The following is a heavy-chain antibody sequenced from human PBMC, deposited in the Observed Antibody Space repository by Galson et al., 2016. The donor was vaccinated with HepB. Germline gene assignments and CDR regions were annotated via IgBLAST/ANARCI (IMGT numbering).Heavy chain of an antibody. Sequence: SLRLSCAASGFNFRDSYMSWIRQAPGKGLEWISYIISSGSYTNYAESVKGRFTISRDNAKNSLHLEMTHLRVEDTAVYYCARDPGPGLRGYFDFWGQGILVTVSS. CDR2: IISSGSYT. J-gene: IGHJ4*02. V-gene: IGHV3-11*06. D-gene: IGHD3-10*01. CDR3: ARDPGPGLRGYFDF. CDR1: GFNFRDSY.